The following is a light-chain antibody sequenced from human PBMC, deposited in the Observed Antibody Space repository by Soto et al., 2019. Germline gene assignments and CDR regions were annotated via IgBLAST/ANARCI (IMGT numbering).Light chain of an antibody. CDR3: AAWDASLDGYV. Sequence: QSVLTQPPSASWAPRQRVTISCSTSSSNLGDNTVNWYQQVPGAAPKPLIYSYDQRPSGVPDRFSGSKSGTSASLAISGLQSEDEADYYCAAWDASLDGYVFGTGTKVTVL. V-gene: IGLV1-44*01. CDR2: SYD. CDR1: SSNLGDNT. J-gene: IGLJ1*01.